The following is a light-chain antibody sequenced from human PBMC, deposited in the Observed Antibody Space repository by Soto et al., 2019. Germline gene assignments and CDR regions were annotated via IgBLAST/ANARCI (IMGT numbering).Light chain of an antibody. V-gene: IGKV2-30*01. Sequence: DVVMTQSPLSLPVTLGQPASISCRSSQTLVYSDESTYLSWFQQRPGQCPRRLIYRISNRDSGVPDRFSASGSGTDFTLKISRVEAEDVGLYYCMQATHWPYTFGQGTKLEIK. J-gene: IGKJ2*01. CDR3: MQATHWPYT. CDR2: RIS. CDR1: QTLVYSDESTY.